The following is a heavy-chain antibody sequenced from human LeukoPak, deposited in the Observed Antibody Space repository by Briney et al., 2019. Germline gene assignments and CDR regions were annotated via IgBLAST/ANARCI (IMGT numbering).Heavy chain of an antibody. CDR2: MNPNSGNT. CDR1: GYTFTSYD. V-gene: IGHV1-8*01. D-gene: IGHD5-12*01. Sequence: ASVKVSCKASGYTFTSYDINWVRQATGQGLEWMGWMNPNSGNTGYAQKFQGRVTMTRNTSISTAYTELSSLRSEDTAVYYCARGRGIVATIYYYYYGMDVWGQGTTVTVSS. CDR3: ARGRGIVATIYYYYYGMDV. J-gene: IGHJ6*02.